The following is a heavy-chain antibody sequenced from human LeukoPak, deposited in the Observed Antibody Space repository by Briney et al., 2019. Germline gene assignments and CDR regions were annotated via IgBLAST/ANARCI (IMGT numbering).Heavy chain of an antibody. CDR3: ARDPRSTSLPFDP. CDR2: ISSSSSYI. CDR1: GFTFSSYS. Sequence: SGGSLRLSCAASGFTFSSYSMNWVRQAPGKGLEWVSSISSSSSYIYYADSVKGRFTISRDNAKNSLYLQMNSLRAEDTAVYYCARDPRSTSLPFDPWGQGALVTVTS. J-gene: IGHJ5*02. D-gene: IGHD2-2*01. V-gene: IGHV3-21*01.